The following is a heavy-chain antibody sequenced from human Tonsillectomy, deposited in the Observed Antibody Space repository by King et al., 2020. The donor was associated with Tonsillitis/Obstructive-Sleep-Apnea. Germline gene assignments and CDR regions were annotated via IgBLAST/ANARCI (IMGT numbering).Heavy chain of an antibody. V-gene: IGHV4-34*01. CDR3: ARGPRLLWFGEFLNLDY. D-gene: IGHD3-10*01. Sequence: VQLQQWGAGLLKPSETLSLTCAVYGGSFSGYYWSWIRQPPGKGLEWIGEINHSGSTNYNPSLKSRVTISVDTSKNQFSLKLSSVTAADTAVYYCARGPRLLWFGEFLNLDYWGQGTLVTVSS. CDR1: GGSFSGYY. J-gene: IGHJ4*02. CDR2: INHSGST.